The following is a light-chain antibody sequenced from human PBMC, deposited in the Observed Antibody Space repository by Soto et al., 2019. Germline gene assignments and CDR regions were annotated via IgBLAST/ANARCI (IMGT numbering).Light chain of an antibody. CDR3: QQRSNWPIT. CDR2: DAS. J-gene: IGKJ5*01. V-gene: IGKV3-11*01. CDR1: QSVSRY. Sequence: EIVLTQSPATLSLSPGERATLSCRASQSVSRYLAWYQQKPGQAPRLLIYDASNRATGIPARFSGSGSGTDFTLIISSLESEDFAVYYCQQRSNWPITFGQGTRLEIK.